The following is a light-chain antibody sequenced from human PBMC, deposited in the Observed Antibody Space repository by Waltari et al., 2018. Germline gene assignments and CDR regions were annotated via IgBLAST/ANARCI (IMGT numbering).Light chain of an antibody. Sequence: SLSLSASLGDSVKLTCTLSSGHSSNIIAWLQQQPTKDPRYLMKVNSDGSHHKGDDIPDRFSGSSSGAERYLTISSRQSEDESDYYCQTGGHGTWVFGGGTKLTVL. V-gene: IGLV4-69*01. CDR2: VNSDGSH. CDR3: QTGGHGTWV. CDR1: SGHSSNI. J-gene: IGLJ3*02.